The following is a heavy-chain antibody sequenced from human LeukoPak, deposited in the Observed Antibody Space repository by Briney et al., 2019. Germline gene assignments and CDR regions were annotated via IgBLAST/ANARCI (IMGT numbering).Heavy chain of an antibody. J-gene: IGHJ4*02. CDR3: ARDLVATAGSFDY. D-gene: IGHD2-8*02. CDR1: GFTFSSYS. V-gene: IGHV3-21*01. CDR2: ISSSSSYI. Sequence: GGSLRLSCAASGFTFSSYSMNWVRQAPGKGLEWVSSISSSSSYIYYADSVKGRFTISRDNAKNSLYLQMNSLRADDTAVYYCARDLVATAGSFDYWGQRTLVTVSS.